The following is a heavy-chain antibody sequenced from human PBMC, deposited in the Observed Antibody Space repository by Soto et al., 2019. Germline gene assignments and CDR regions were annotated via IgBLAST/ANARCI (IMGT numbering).Heavy chain of an antibody. CDR1: GFTFSSYW. Sequence: PGGSLRLSCAASGFTFSSYWMSWVRQAPGKGLEWVANIKQDGSEKYYVDSVKGRFTISRDNAKNSLYLQMNSLRAEDTAVYYCASFYYDSSGYLPSPYYYYYGVDVWGQGTTVTVSS. CDR3: ASFYYDSSGYLPSPYYYYYGVDV. J-gene: IGHJ6*02. D-gene: IGHD3-22*01. V-gene: IGHV3-7*02. CDR2: IKQDGSEK.